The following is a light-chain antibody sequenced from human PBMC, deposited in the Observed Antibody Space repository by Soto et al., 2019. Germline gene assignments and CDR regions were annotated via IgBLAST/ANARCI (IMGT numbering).Light chain of an antibody. CDR1: QSISTW. CDR2: KAS. J-gene: IGKJ4*01. V-gene: IGKV1-5*03. Sequence: DIQMTQSPSTLSASVGDRVTITCRASQSISTWLAWYQQKPGKAPKLLIYKASSLEGGVPSRFSGSGSGTEFNITMSSLQPDDFATYYCQQYKTYPLTFGGGTKVDIK. CDR3: QQYKTYPLT.